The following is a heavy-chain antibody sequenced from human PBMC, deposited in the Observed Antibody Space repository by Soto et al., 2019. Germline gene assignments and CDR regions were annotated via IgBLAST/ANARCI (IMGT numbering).Heavy chain of an antibody. CDR1: GDSVSSNSAA. V-gene: IGHV6-1*01. J-gene: IGHJ6*02. Sequence: SQTLSLTCAISGDSVSSNSAAWNWIRQSPSRGLEWLGRTYYRSKWYNDYAVSVKSRITINPDTSKTQFSLQLNSVTPEDTAVYYCARDRERAVVVNYYYYGMDVSGQGTTVTVSS. CDR3: ARDRERAVVVNYYYYGMDV. D-gene: IGHD6-19*01. CDR2: TYYRSKWYN.